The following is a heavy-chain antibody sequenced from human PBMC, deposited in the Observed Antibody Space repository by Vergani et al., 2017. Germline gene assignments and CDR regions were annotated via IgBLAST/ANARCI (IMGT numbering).Heavy chain of an antibody. D-gene: IGHD2-2*02. V-gene: IGHV3-53*01. J-gene: IGHJ5*02. CDR3: AGVGCSSTRCYTPGFGP. Sequence: MSWVRKAPGRGLEWVAVIYSGGSTYYADSVKGRFTTSRNNSKNTLYLKMNSLRAEHTAVYYCAGVGCSSTRCYTPGFGPWGQGTLVTVSS. CDR2: IYSGGST.